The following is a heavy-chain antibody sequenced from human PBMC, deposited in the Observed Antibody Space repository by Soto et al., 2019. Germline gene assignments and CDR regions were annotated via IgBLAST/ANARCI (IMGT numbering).Heavy chain of an antibody. D-gene: IGHD3-16*01. Sequence: SETLSLPCTLCGGPVTGYYWTRNRQSPWKVLEWIGYIYYTGATNYNPSLKSRGIISIDTSNNQFSLKLTSLTAADTAVYFCARGGGAIPSYYYGMDVWGQGTTVS. CDR1: GGPVTGYY. V-gene: IGHV4-59*02. CDR2: IYYTGAT. J-gene: IGHJ6*02. CDR3: ARGGGAIPSYYYGMDV.